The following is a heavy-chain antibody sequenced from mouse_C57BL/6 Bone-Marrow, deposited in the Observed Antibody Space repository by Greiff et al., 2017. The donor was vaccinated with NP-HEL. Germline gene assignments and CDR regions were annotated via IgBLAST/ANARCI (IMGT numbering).Heavy chain of an antibody. Sequence: VQLQQSGAELVRPGASVKLSCTASGFNIIDYYMHWVKQRPEQGLEWIGRIDPEDGDTDYAPKFQGKATMTADTSSNTAYLQLSSLTSEDTAVYYGATWGYDPDWLACWGEGTLVTVSA. CDR1: GFNIIDYY. V-gene: IGHV14-1*01. CDR2: IDPEDGDT. D-gene: IGHD2-10*02. J-gene: IGHJ3*01. CDR3: ATWGYDPDWLAC.